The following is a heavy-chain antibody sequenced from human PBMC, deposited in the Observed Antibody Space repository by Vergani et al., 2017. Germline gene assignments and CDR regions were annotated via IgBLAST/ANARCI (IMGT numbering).Heavy chain of an antibody. CDR1: GFTFSSYA. CDR3: AKGSGRDYGDYGSEYYFDY. CDR2: ISGSGGST. D-gene: IGHD4-17*01. V-gene: IGHV3-23*04. J-gene: IGHJ4*02. Sequence: EVQLVESGGGLVQPGGSLRLSCAASGFTFSSYAMSWVRQAPGKGLEWVSAISGSGGSTYYADSVKGRFTISRDNSKNTLYLQMNSLRAEDTAVYYCAKGSGRDYGDYGSEYYFDYWGQGTLVTVSS.